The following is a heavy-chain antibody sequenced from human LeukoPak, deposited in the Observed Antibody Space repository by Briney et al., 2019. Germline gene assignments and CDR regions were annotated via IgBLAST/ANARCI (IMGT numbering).Heavy chain of an antibody. V-gene: IGHV1-2*02. D-gene: IGHD2-21*01. Sequence: GAPVKVSCKASGYTFSDYYLHWVRQAPGQGLEWMGWINPNSGGTSYGQKFQGRVTMTRDTSISTAYMELSRLRSDDTAVYYCARSIVVVIDWFDTWGQGTLVTVSS. CDR3: ARSIVVVIDWFDT. J-gene: IGHJ5*02. CDR2: INPNSGGT. CDR1: GYTFSDYY.